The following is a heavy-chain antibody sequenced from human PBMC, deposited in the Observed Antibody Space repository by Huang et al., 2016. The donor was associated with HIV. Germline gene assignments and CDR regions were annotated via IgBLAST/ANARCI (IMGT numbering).Heavy chain of an antibody. Sequence: QVQLVESGGGVVQPGRSLRLSCAASGFTFSSYGMHWVRQVPGKVLEWVAVISYDGSNKYYADSVKGRFTISRDNSKNTLYLQMNSLRAEDTAVYYCAKEAGGVYYDSSGYYDAFDIWGQGTMVTVSS. CDR3: AKEAGGVYYDSSGYYDAFDI. CDR2: ISYDGSNK. D-gene: IGHD3-22*01. CDR1: GFTFSSYG. V-gene: IGHV3-30*18. J-gene: IGHJ3*02.